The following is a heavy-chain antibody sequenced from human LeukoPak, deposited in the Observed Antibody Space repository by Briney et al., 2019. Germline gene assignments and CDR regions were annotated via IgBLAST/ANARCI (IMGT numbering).Heavy chain of an antibody. J-gene: IGHJ4*02. CDR1: GFTFSRYS. CDR2: ISSTGDYI. Sequence: GGSLRLSCAASGFTFSRYSMNWVRQAPGKGLEWVSCISSTGDYIYYADSVRGRFTISRDNAKNSLYLQMHTLRAEDTAVYYCARDGTTGYTSGWLFDSWGQGTLVSVSS. CDR3: ARDGTTGYTSGWLFDS. D-gene: IGHD6-19*01. V-gene: IGHV3-21*01.